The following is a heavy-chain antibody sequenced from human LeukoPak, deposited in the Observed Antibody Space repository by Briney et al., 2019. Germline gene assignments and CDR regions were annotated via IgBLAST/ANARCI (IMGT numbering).Heavy chain of an antibody. D-gene: IGHD5-12*01. V-gene: IGHV4-59*12. Sequence: SETLSLTCTVSGGSISSYYWSWIRQPPGKGLEWIGNIYYSGSTNYNPSLKSRVTISLDTSRNQFSLKLNSVTAADTALYYCARDVQVALFDYWGQGTLVTVSS. CDR3: ARDVQVALFDY. CDR2: IYYSGST. CDR1: GGSISSYY. J-gene: IGHJ4*02.